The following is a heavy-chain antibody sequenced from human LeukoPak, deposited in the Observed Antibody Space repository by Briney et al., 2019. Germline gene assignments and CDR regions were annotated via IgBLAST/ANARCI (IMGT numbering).Heavy chain of an antibody. D-gene: IGHD3-22*01. CDR3: TRVPDSSGYWGFDP. Sequence: SETLSLTCTVSGGSISSSSYYWGRIRQPPGKGLEWIGSIYYSGSTYYNPSLKSRVTISVDTSKNQFSLKLSSVTAADTAVYYCTRVPDSSGYWGFDPWGQGTLVTVSS. J-gene: IGHJ5*02. CDR2: IYYSGST. V-gene: IGHV4-39*07. CDR1: GGSISSSSYY.